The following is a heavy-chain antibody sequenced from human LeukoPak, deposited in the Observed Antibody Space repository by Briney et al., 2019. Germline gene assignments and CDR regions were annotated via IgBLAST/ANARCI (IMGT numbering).Heavy chain of an antibody. Sequence: GGSLRLSCAASGFTFSSYSMNWVRQAPGEGLEWVSYISSSSSTIYYADSVKGRFTISRDNAKNSLYLQMNSLRAEDTAVYYCARGSPSRRWGQGTLVTVSS. J-gene: IGHJ4*02. V-gene: IGHV3-48*01. CDR2: ISSSSSTI. CDR3: ARGSPSRR. CDR1: GFTFSSYS. D-gene: IGHD1-14*01.